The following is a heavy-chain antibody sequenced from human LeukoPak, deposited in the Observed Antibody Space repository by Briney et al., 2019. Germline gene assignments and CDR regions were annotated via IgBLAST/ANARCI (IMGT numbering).Heavy chain of an antibody. CDR2: IDTTTGNP. V-gene: IGHV7-4-1*02. Sequence: ASVKVSCKASGYPFSAHFLNWVRQAPGQGLEWMGNIDTTTGNPRYAQNFTGRFVFSLDTSVSTAYLQITSLKADDTAAYYCVRGTPTPGMDYWGQGTQVTVSS. CDR1: GYPFSAHF. CDR3: VRGTPTPGMDY. D-gene: IGHD3-10*01. J-gene: IGHJ4*02.